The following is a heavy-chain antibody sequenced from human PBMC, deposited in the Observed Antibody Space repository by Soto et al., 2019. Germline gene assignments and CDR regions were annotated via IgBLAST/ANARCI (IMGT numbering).Heavy chain of an antibody. V-gene: IGHV1-18*01. CDR1: RYTFTNFG. D-gene: IGHD3-16*01. CDR3: LKDVSERVMLWVGDY. J-gene: IGHJ4*02. CDR2: VSGFNNDT. Sequence: QVQLVQSGAELKKPGASVTVSCKAFRYTFTNFGISWVRQAPGQGLEWLAWVSGFNNDTVYAQKFQGRITVTTDPSTSTGYMDLRSLRHDDTAVYYGLKDVSERVMLWVGDYWGQGTLVAVSS.